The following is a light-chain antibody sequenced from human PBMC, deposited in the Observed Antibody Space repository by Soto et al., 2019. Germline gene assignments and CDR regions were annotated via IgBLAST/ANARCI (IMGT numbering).Light chain of an antibody. J-gene: IGLJ2*01. CDR3: QTWGTGFQF. CDR2: LNNDGSH. CDR1: SGHSSYA. V-gene: IGLV4-69*01. Sequence: QSVLTQSPSASASLGASVKLTCTLSSGHSSYAIAWHQKQPGKGPRYLMDLNNDGSHPKGDGIPDRFSGSSSGADRYLIISSLQSEDEADYYCQTWGTGFQFFGGGTKVTVL.